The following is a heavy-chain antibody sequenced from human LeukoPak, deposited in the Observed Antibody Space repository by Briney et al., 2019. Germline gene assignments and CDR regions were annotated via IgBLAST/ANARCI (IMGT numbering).Heavy chain of an antibody. V-gene: IGHV4-39*07. CDR1: GGSISSSSYY. Sequence: PSETLSLTCTVSGGSISSSSYYWGWIRQPPGKGLEWIGSIYYSGSTYYNPSLKSRVTISVDTSKNQFSLKLSSVTAADTAVYYCAREQHLDWFDPWGQGNLVIVSS. J-gene: IGHJ5*02. D-gene: IGHD6-13*01. CDR3: AREQHLDWFDP. CDR2: IYYSGST.